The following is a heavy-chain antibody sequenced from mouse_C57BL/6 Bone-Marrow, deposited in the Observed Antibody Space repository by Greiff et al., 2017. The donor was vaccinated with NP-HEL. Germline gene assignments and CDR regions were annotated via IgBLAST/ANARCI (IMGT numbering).Heavy chain of an antibody. CDR3: ATNYYAMDY. J-gene: IGHJ4*01. CDR2: ISSGSSTI. V-gene: IGHV5-17*01. Sequence: EVKLVESGGGLVKPGGSLKLSCAASGFTFSDYGMHWVRQAPEKGLEWVAYISSGSSTIYYADTVKGRFTISRDKAKNTLFLQMTSLRSEDTAMYYCATNYYAMDYWGQGTSVTVSS. CDR1: GFTFSDYG.